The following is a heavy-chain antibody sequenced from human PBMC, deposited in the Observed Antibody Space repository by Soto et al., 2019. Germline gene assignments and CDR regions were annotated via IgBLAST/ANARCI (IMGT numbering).Heavy chain of an antibody. CDR3: ARDHSPYCGGDCYFDY. J-gene: IGHJ4*02. Sequence: GGSLRLSCAASGFTFSSYAMHWVRQAPGKGLEWVAVISYDGSNKYYADSVKGRFTISRDNSKNTLYLQMNSLRAEDTAVYYCARDHSPYCGGDCYFDYWGQGTLVTVSS. D-gene: IGHD2-21*02. CDR1: GFTFSSYA. CDR2: ISYDGSNK. V-gene: IGHV3-30-3*01.